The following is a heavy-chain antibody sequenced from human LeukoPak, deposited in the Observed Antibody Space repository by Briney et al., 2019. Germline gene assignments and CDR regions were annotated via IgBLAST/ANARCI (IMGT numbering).Heavy chain of an antibody. CDR2: IIPIFGTA. CDR3: ARDPGVPGYYYYYMDV. J-gene: IGHJ6*03. D-gene: IGHD1-14*01. Sequence: GSSVKVSCKASGGTFSSYAISWVRQAPGQGLEWMGGIIPIFGTANYAQKFQGRVTITTDESTSTAYMELSSLRSEDTAVYYCARDPGVPGYYYYYMDVWGKGTMVTVSS. V-gene: IGHV1-69*05. CDR1: GGTFSSYA.